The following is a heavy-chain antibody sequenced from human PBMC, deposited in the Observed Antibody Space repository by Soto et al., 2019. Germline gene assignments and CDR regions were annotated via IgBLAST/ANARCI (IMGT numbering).Heavy chain of an antibody. V-gene: IGHV4-39*01. CDR3: ASIWFGELLKY. CDR2: IYYSGST. Sequence: SCKASGGTFSSYTISWIRQPPGKGLEWIGSIYYSGSTYYNPSLKSRVTISVDTSKNQFSLKLSSVTAADTAVYYCASIWFGELLKYWGQGTLVTVSS. D-gene: IGHD3-10*01. J-gene: IGHJ4*02. CDR1: GGTFSSYTI.